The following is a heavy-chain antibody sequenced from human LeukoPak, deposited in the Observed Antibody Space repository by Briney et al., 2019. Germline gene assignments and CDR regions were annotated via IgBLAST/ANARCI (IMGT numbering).Heavy chain of an antibody. CDR2: ISAYNGNT. J-gene: IGHJ6*02. Sequence: ASVKVSCKASGYTFTSYGISWVRQAPGQGLEWMGWISAYNGNTNYAQKLQGRVTMTTDTSTSTAYMELRSLRSDDTAVYYCARRGYSYGRHYGMDVWGQGPTVTVSS. CDR1: GYTFTSYG. V-gene: IGHV1-18*01. D-gene: IGHD5-18*01. CDR3: ARRGYSYGRHYGMDV.